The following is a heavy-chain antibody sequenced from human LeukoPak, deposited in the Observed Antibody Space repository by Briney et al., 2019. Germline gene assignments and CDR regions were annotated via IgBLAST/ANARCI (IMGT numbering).Heavy chain of an antibody. CDR1: GGTFSSYA. J-gene: IGHJ4*02. V-gene: IGHV1-69*06. CDR2: IIPIFGTA. Sequence: SVKVSCKASGGTFSSYAISWVRQAPGQGLEGMGGIIPIFGTANYAQKFQGRVTITADKSTSTAYMELSSLRSEDTAVYYCARGPHYDYVWGSYRYTNYFDYWGQGTLVTVSS. D-gene: IGHD3-16*02. CDR3: ARGPHYDYVWGSYRYTNYFDY.